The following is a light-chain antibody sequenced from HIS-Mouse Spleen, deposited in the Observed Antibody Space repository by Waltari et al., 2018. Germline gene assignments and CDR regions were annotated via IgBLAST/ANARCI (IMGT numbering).Light chain of an antibody. J-gene: IGKJ1*01. CDR2: GAS. CDR1: QSVSSN. Sequence: EIVMTQSPATLSVSPGERATLSCRASQSVSSNLAWYQQKPGQAPRLLIYGASTRATGIPARFSGSASGTEFTLNISSLQSEDFAVYYCQQYNNWPRTFGQGTKVELK. V-gene: IGKV3-15*01. CDR3: QQYNNWPRT.